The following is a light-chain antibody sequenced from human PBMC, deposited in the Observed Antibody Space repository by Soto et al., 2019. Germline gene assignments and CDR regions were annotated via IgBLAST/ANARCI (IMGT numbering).Light chain of an antibody. Sequence: EIVLTQSPATLSLSPGERATLSCRASQSVSSFLAWYQQKPGQAPRLLIYDASHRATGIPARFSGSGSGTDFTLTISSLEPEDFAVYYCQQRSNWHKTFGQGTKVEIK. J-gene: IGKJ1*01. CDR2: DAS. V-gene: IGKV3-11*01. CDR3: QQRSNWHKT. CDR1: QSVSSF.